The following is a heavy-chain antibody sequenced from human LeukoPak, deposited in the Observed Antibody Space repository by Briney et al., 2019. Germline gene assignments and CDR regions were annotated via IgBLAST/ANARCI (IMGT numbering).Heavy chain of an antibody. CDR2: INHSGST. CDR1: GGSFSGYY. V-gene: IGHV4-34*01. D-gene: IGHD3-3*01. CDR3: ARIPTHKTISGVVIKNWFDP. J-gene: IGHJ5*02. Sequence: PSETLSLTCAVYGGSFSGYYWSWIRQPPGKGLEWIGEINHSGSTNYNPSLKSRVTISVDTSKNQFSLKLSSVTAADTAVYYCARIPTHKTISGVVIKNWFDPWGQGTLVTVSS.